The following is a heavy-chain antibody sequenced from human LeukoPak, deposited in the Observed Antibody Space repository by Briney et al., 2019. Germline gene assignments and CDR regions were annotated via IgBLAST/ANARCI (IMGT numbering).Heavy chain of an antibody. CDR1: GFTFSSYS. J-gene: IGHJ5*02. CDR2: ISSSSSYI. V-gene: IGHV3-21*01. CDR3: ARTLHRIAAAGTLGWFDP. D-gene: IGHD6-13*01. Sequence: GGSLRLSCAASGFTFSSYSMNWARQAPGKGLEWVSSISSSSSYIYYADSVKGRFTISRDNAKNSLYLQMNSLRAEDTAVYYCARTLHRIAAAGTLGWFDPWGQGTLVTVSS.